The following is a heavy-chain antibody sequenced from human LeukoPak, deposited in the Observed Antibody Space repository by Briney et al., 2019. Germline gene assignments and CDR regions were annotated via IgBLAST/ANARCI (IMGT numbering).Heavy chain of an antibody. D-gene: IGHD6-13*01. CDR1: GYTFTSYA. V-gene: IGHV1-3*01. CDR2: INAGNGNT. J-gene: IGHJ4*02. CDR3: ARDQGSSSWYGSDY. Sequence: GASVKVSCKASGYTFTSYAMHWVRQAPGQRLEWMGWINAGNGNTKYSQKLQGRVTITRDTSASTAYMELSSLRSEDTAVYYCARDQGSSSWYGSDYWGQGTLVTVSS.